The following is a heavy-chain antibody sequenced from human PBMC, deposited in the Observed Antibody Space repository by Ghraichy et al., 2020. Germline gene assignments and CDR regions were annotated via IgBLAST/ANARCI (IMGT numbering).Heavy chain of an antibody. D-gene: IGHD3-10*01. CDR3: ARDRGPYGTTLDY. J-gene: IGHJ4*02. CDR1: GFTFSSSW. V-gene: IGHV3-7*01. CDR2: IKQDGSEK. Sequence: GGSLRLSCAASGFTFSSSWMTWVRQAPGKGLEWVANIKQDGSEKYYVDSVKGRFTIYRDNAKKSLYLQMNSLRAEDTAVYYCARDRGPYGTTLDYWGQGTLVTV.